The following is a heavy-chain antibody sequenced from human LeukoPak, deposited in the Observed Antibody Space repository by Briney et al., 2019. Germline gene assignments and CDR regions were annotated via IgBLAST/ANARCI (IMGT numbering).Heavy chain of an antibody. CDR3: ARVLDSSSWYDGFDP. D-gene: IGHD6-13*01. CDR2: ISAYNGNT. V-gene: IGHV1-18*01. Sequence: ASVKVSCKASGYTFTSYGISWVRQAPGPGLEWMGWISAYNGNTNYAQKLQGRVTMTTDTSTSTAYMELRSLRSDDTAVYYCARVLDSSSWYDGFDPWGQGTLVTVSS. J-gene: IGHJ5*02. CDR1: GYTFTSYG.